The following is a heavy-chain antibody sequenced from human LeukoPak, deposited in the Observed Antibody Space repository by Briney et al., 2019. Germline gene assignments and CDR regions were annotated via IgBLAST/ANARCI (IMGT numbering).Heavy chain of an antibody. Sequence: SETLSLTCTVSGGSISSYYWSWIRQPPGKGLEWIGYIYYSGSTNYNPSLKSRVTISVDTSKNQFSLKLSPVTAADTAVYYCARDRGPSYGAPFDYWGQGTLVTVSS. CDR2: IYYSGST. J-gene: IGHJ4*02. D-gene: IGHD4-17*01. V-gene: IGHV4-59*01. CDR1: GGSISSYY. CDR3: ARDRGPSYGAPFDY.